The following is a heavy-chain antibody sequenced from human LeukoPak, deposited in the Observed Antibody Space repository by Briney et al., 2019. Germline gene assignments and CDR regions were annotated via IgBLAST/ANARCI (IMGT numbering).Heavy chain of an antibody. Sequence: GRSLRLSCAASGFTFDDHAMHWVRHPPGKGLEWVSGISWDRTNIVYADSVKGRFTISRDSAKNSLYLQMNSLRVEDMAIYYCAKDTSGYYGSGSSTLDSWGQGTLVTVSS. V-gene: IGHV3-9*03. CDR2: ISWDRTNI. D-gene: IGHD3-10*01. CDR3: AKDTSGYYGSGSSTLDS. J-gene: IGHJ4*02. CDR1: GFTFDDHA.